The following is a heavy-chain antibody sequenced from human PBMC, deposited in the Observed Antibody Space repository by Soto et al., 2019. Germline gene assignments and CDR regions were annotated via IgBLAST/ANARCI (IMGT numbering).Heavy chain of an antibody. CDR1: GCTFSSYA. J-gene: IGHJ4*02. CDR2: ISGSGGST. Sequence: GGSLRLSCAAAGCTFSSYAMSWVRQAPGKGLEWVSAISGSGGSTYYADSVKGRFTISRDNSKNTLYLQMNSLRAEDTAVYYCASGITIFGVVIIPGAYFDYWGQGTLVTVSS. CDR3: ASGITIFGVVIIPGAYFDY. D-gene: IGHD3-3*01. V-gene: IGHV3-23*01.